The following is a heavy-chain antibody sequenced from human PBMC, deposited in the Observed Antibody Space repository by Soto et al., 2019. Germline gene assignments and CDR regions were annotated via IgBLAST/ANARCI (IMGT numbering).Heavy chain of an antibody. CDR2: ISAYNGNT. CDR3: ARESLRPPGEGDWFTP. CDR1: GYTFTSYG. J-gene: IGHJ5*02. D-gene: IGHD3-16*01. Sequence: ASVKVSCKASGYTFTSYGISWVRQAPGQGLEWMGWISAYNGNTNYAQKLQGRVTMTTDTSTSTAYMELRSLRSDDTAVYYCARESLRPPGEGDWFTPGGQEPLVTVPS. V-gene: IGHV1-18*01.